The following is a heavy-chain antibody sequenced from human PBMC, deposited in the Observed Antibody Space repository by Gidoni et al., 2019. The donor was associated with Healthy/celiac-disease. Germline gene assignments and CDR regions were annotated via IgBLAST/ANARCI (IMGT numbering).Heavy chain of an antibody. D-gene: IGHD5-18*01. CDR3: AREEIGYSYGTTFFDY. J-gene: IGHJ4*02. Sequence: EVQLVESGGGLVQPGGSLRLSCAASGFTSSSSWMPWVSQAPGKGLGWVSRINIEGSSTRYADSVKCRFTISRDNAKNTLYVQMNSLRAEDTAVYYCAREEIGYSYGTTFFDYWGQGILVTVSS. CDR2: INIEGSST. CDR1: GFTSSSSW. V-gene: IGHV3-74*01.